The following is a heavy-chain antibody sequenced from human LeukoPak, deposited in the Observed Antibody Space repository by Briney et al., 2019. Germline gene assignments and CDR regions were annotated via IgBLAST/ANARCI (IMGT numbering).Heavy chain of an antibody. V-gene: IGHV3-11*01. D-gene: IGHD4-17*01. CDR2: ISSSGSTI. J-gene: IGHJ4*01. CDR1: GFTFSDYY. Sequence: GSLRLSCAASGFTFSDYYMSWIRQAPGKGLEGVSYISSSGSTIYYADSVKGRFTISRDNAKNSLYLQMNSLRAEETAVYYCARGMTTVTTVDYWGPGTLVTVSS. CDR3: ARGMTTVTTVDY.